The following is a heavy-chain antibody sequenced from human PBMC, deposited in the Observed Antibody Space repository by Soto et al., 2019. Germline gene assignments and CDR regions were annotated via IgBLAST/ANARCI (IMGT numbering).Heavy chain of an antibody. D-gene: IGHD6-25*01. CDR3: AKSEAAEY. CDR1: GFTFSSYG. CDR2: ISYDGSNK. V-gene: IGHV3-30*18. Sequence: QVQLVESGGGVVQPGRSLRLSCAASGFTFSSYGMHWVRQAPGKGLEWVAVISYDGSNKYYADSVKGRFTISRDNSKNTLYLQMNSLRAEDTAVYYCAKSEAAEYWGQGTLVTVSS. J-gene: IGHJ4*02.